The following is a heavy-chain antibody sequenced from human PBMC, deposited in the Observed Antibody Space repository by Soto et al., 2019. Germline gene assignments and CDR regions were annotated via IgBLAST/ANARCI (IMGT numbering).Heavy chain of an antibody. J-gene: IGHJ6*02. Sequence: PSETLSLTCTVSGGSISSYYWSWIRQPAGKGLEWIGRIYTSGSTNYNPSLKSRVTMSVDTSKNQFSLKLSSVTAADTAVYYCARGGSNPYYYYYGMGVWGQGTTVTVSS. CDR2: IYTSGST. D-gene: IGHD4-4*01. CDR3: ARGGSNPYYYYYGMGV. CDR1: GGSISSYY. V-gene: IGHV4-4*07.